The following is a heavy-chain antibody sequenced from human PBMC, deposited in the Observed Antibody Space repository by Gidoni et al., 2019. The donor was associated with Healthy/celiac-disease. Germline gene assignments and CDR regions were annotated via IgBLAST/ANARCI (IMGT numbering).Heavy chain of an antibody. CDR3: ARYSYAQTFDY. Sequence: QVQLQESGPGLVKPSETLSLTCAVSGYSISSGYYWGWIRQPPGKGLEWIGSIYHSGSTYYNPSLKSRVTISVDTSKNQFSLKLSSVTAADTAVYYCARYSYAQTFDYWGQGTLVTVSS. D-gene: IGHD5-18*01. CDR1: GYSISSGYY. CDR2: IYHSGST. J-gene: IGHJ4*02. V-gene: IGHV4-38-2*01.